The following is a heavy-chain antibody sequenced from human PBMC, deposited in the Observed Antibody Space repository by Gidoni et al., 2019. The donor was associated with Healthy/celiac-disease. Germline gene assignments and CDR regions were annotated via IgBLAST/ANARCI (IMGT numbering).Heavy chain of an antibody. D-gene: IGHD3-10*01. J-gene: IGHJ5*02. CDR1: AGSITSGGYS. Sequence: QVQLQESGPGLRKPSQTLSLTCTVSAGSITSGGYSWSWIRQHPGKGLEWIGYIYYSGSTYYNPSLKSRVTISVDTSKNQFSLKLSSVTAADTAVYYCARDGKHGVRGVIIDNWFDPWGQGTLVTVSS. V-gene: IGHV4-31*03. CDR2: IYYSGST. CDR3: ARDGKHGVRGVIIDNWFDP.